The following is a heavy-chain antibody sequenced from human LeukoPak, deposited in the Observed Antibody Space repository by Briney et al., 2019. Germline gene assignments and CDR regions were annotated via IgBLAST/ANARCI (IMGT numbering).Heavy chain of an antibody. CDR3: ARVSCSGGACPFGSWFDP. D-gene: IGHD2-15*01. Sequence: SETLSLTCAVSGYSISSGYNWCWIRQPPGRGLGGFGSIIYSGSTYYTPSLKSRVTISVDTSNKLFSLKLSSVTAADTAVYYCARVSCSGGACPFGSWFDPWGQGTLVTVSS. V-gene: IGHV4-38-2*01. J-gene: IGHJ5*02. CDR1: GYSISSGYN. CDR2: IIYSGST.